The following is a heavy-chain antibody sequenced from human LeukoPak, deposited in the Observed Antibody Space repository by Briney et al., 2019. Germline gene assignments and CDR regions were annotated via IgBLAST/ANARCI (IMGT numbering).Heavy chain of an antibody. D-gene: IGHD4-17*01. CDR2: IYHSGST. J-gene: IGHJ2*01. CDR3: ASGDYWYFDL. Sequence: SETLSLTCAVSGGSISSSNWWSWVRQPPGKGLEWVGEIYHSGSTNYNPSLKSRVTISLDKSKNQFSLKLSSVTAADTAVYYCASGDYWYFDLWGRGTLVTVSS. CDR1: GGSISSSNW. V-gene: IGHV4-4*02.